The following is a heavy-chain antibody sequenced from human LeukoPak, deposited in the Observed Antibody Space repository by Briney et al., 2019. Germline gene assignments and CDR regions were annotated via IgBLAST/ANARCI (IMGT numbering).Heavy chain of an antibody. Sequence: ASVKVSCKASGYTFTRYGISGVRQAPGQGLEWMGWISAYNGIANYAQKLQGRVTMTTDTSTSTAYMELRSLRSDDTAVYYCATSKATMLRGVGLDPWGQGTLVTVSS. CDR1: GYTFTRYG. CDR3: ATSKATMLRGVGLDP. CDR2: ISAYNGIA. V-gene: IGHV1-18*01. J-gene: IGHJ5*02. D-gene: IGHD3-10*01.